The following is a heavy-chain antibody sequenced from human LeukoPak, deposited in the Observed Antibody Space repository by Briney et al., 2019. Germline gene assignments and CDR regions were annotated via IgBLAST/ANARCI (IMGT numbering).Heavy chain of an antibody. CDR2: VYYSGST. D-gene: IGHD5-12*01. CDR1: GVSIRSSTYY. Sequence: PSETLSLTCTVSGVSIRSSTYYWGWIRQPPGKGLDWIGNVYYSGSTYYNPSLKSRVIISVDTSKNQISLKLNSVTAADTAVYYCARQAISGYDPPPFDSWGQGTLVTVSS. V-gene: IGHV4-39*01. J-gene: IGHJ4*02. CDR3: ARQAISGYDPPPFDS.